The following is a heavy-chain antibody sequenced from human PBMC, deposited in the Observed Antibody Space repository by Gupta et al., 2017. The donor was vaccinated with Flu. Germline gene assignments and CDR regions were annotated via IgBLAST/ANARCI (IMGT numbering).Heavy chain of an antibody. Sequence: QVQLVQSGAEVKKPGASVKVSCKASGYTFTSYDINWVRQATGQGLEWMGWMNPNSGNTGYAEKFQGRVTMTRNTSISTAYMELSSLRSEDTAVYYCTREATTKYMPNYYYYYGMDVWGQGTTVTVSS. D-gene: IGHD5-12*01. CDR2: MNPNSGNT. V-gene: IGHV1-8*01. J-gene: IGHJ6*02. CDR3: TREATTKYMPNYYYYYGMDV. CDR1: GYTFTSYD.